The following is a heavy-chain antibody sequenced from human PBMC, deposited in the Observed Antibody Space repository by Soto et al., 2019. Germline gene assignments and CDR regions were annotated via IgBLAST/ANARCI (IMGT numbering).Heavy chain of an antibody. Sequence: QVQLVQSGAEMKEPGSSVKVSCKTSGGTFSSSAISWLRQAPGQGLEWMGGIIPLFRTPDYAQKFKGRVTXAXDXXTSTAYMELSSLRSEDTAVYYCARDNDRLQLGGNYYYILDVWGQGTTITVSS. J-gene: IGHJ6*02. V-gene: IGHV1-69*05. CDR2: IIPLFRTP. CDR1: GGTFSSSA. CDR3: ARDNDRLQLGGNYYYILDV. D-gene: IGHD4-4*01.